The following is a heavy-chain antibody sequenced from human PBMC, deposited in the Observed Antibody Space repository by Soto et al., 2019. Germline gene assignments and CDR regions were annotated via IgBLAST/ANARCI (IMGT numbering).Heavy chain of an antibody. CDR1: GFTFGDYA. CDR3: TSRYYDFWSGYDAFDI. Sequence: GGSMRLSCTASGFTFGDYAMSWVRQGPGKGLEWVGFIRSKAYGGTTEYAASVKGRFTISRDDSKSIAYLQMNSLKTEDTAVYDCTSRYYDFWSGYDAFDIWGQGTRVTVSS. V-gene: IGHV3-49*04. D-gene: IGHD3-3*01. J-gene: IGHJ3*02. CDR2: IRSKAYGGTT.